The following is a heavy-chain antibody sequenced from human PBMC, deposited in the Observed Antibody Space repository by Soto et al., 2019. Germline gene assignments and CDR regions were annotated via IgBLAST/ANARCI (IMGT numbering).Heavy chain of an antibody. Sequence: SETLSLTSIVSGASMTNYYGSWFRQSPGKGLEWIGYMFYTGRSNYNPSLKSRVAISIDTSKNQIYLNLRSVTAADTAVYYCVRSGHSFGGVVWGQGTLVTVSS. D-gene: IGHD3-16*01. CDR1: GASMTNYY. CDR2: MFYTGRS. CDR3: VRSGHSFGGVV. V-gene: IGHV4-59*13. J-gene: IGHJ4*02.